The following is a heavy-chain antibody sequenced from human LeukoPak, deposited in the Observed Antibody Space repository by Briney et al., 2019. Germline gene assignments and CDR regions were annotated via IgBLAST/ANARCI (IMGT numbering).Heavy chain of an antibody. Sequence: PGGSLRLSCAASGFTFSSYWMSWVRQAPGKGLEWVANIKQDGSEKYYVDSVKGRFTISRDNAKNSLYLQMNSLRAEDTAVYYCARGPNLPYYYDSSGYYYSMVPHYYGMDVWGQGTTVTVSS. D-gene: IGHD3-22*01. J-gene: IGHJ6*02. V-gene: IGHV3-7*03. CDR2: IKQDGSEK. CDR3: ARGPNLPYYYDSSGYYYSMVPHYYGMDV. CDR1: GFTFSSYW.